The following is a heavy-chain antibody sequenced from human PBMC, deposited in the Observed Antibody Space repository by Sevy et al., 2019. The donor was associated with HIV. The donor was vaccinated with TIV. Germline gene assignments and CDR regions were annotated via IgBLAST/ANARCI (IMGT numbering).Heavy chain of an antibody. CDR1: GYTLTALS. Sequence: ASVKVSCKVSGYTLTALSMHWVRQAPGKGLEWMGTFDPEDGETRFERKFQGRVTMTEATSTDTAYMELSSLRSENTAVYFCATTKDYYDSSGYPFDHWGQGALVTVSS. J-gene: IGHJ4*02. CDR3: ATTKDYYDSSGYPFDH. CDR2: FDPEDGET. V-gene: IGHV1-24*01. D-gene: IGHD3-22*01.